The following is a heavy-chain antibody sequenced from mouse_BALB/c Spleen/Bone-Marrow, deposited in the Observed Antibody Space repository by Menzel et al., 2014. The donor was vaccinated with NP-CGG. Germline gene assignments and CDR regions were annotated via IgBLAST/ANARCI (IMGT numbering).Heavy chain of an antibody. J-gene: IGHJ4*01. Sequence: VQLQQSGADLVKPGASVKLSRKASGYTFTSYYLYWVKQRPGQGLEWIGEINPSNGGTNFNERFKSKASLTVDKSSSTAYMQLNSLTSEDSAVYYCTRRSLLSDYYSMDYWGQGTSVTVSS. D-gene: IGHD2-10*01. CDR3: TRRSLLSDYYSMDY. CDR2: INPSNGGT. V-gene: IGHV1S81*02. CDR1: GYTFTSYY.